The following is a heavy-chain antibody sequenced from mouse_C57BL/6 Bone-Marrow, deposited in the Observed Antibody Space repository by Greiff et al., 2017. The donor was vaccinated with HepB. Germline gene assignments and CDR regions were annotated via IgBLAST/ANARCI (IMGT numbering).Heavy chain of an antibody. V-gene: IGHV5-2*01. D-gene: IGHD4-1*01. Sequence: EVKVVESGGGLVQPGESLKLSCESNEYEFPSHDMSWVRKTPEKRLELVAAINSDGGSTYYPDTMETRFIISRDNTKKTLYLQMSSLRSEDTALYYCARLFNWDAGFAYWGQGTLVTVSA. CDR2: INSDGGST. CDR3: ARLFNWDAGFAY. J-gene: IGHJ3*01. CDR1: EYEFPSHD.